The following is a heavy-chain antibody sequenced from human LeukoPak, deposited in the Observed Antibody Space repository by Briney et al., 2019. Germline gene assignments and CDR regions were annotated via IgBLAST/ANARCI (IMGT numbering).Heavy chain of an antibody. CDR1: GFTFSGSA. CDR2: IRSKANSYAT. V-gene: IGHV3-73*01. J-gene: IGHJ3*02. Sequence: PGGSLRLSCAASGFTFSGSAMHWVRQASGKGLEWVGRIRSKANSYATAYAASVKGRFTISRDDSKNTAYLQMNSLKTEDTAVYXCTRLAYYDFXSGSPDAFDIWGQGTMVTVSS. CDR3: TRLAYYDFXSGSPDAFDI. D-gene: IGHD3-3*01.